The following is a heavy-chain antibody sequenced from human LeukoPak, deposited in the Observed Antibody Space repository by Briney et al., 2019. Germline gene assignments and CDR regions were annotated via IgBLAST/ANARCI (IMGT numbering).Heavy chain of an antibody. J-gene: IGHJ4*02. D-gene: IGHD1-1*01. V-gene: IGHV4-34*01. CDR1: GGSFSGYY. Sequence: PSETLSLTCAAYGGSFSGYYWSWIRQPPGKGLEWIGEINHSGSTNYNPSLKSRVTISVDTSKNQFSLKLSSVTAADTAVYYCARGSWNGDYVDYWGQGTLVTVSS. CDR2: INHSGST. CDR3: ARGSWNGDYVDY.